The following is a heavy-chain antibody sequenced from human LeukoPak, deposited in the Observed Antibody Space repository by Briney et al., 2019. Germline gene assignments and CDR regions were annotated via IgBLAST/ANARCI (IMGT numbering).Heavy chain of an antibody. D-gene: IGHD6-13*01. J-gene: IGHJ4*02. CDR3: AGSLYSSSSIDY. CDR2: INSDGSST. V-gene: IGHV3-74*01. Sequence: SGGSLRLSCAASGFTFSSYWMHWVRQAPGKGLVWVSRINSDGSSTSYADSVKGRFTISRDSAKNTLYLQMNSLRAEDMAVYYCAGSLYSSSSIDYWGQGTLVTVSS. CDR1: GFTFSSYW.